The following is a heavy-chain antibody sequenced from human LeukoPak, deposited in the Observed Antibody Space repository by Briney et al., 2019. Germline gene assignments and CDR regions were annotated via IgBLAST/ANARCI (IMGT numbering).Heavy chain of an antibody. D-gene: IGHD5-18*01. J-gene: IGHJ4*02. CDR3: ARHPERYSYFDY. CDR1: GGSISSSSYY. CDR2: IYYTGSA. V-gene: IGHV4-39*01. Sequence: SETLSLTCTVSGGSISSSSYYWGWIRQPPGKGLEWIGSIYYTGSAYYDPSLKSRVTMSVDTSKNQFSLRLSSVTAADTAVYSCARHPERYSYFDYWGQGTLVTVSS.